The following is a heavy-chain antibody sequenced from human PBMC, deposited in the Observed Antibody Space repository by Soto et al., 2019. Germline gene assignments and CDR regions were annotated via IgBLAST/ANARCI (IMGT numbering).Heavy chain of an antibody. Sequence: QVQLVQSGAEVKKPGASVKVSCKASGYTFTSYDINWVRQATGQGLEWMGWMNPTSGNTGYAQKFQDRVTMSRNTSRSTAYRELSSLRSEDTAVYYCAREKGGGSYLDYWGQGTLVTVSS. CDR2: MNPTSGNT. D-gene: IGHD1-26*01. V-gene: IGHV1-8*01. CDR3: AREKGGGSYLDY. J-gene: IGHJ4*02. CDR1: GYTFTSYD.